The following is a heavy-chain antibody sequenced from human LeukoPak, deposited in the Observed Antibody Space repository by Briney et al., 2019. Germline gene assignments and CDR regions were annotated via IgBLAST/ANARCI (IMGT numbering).Heavy chain of an antibody. CDR2: IYYSGST. Sequence: PSETLSLTCTVSGGSISSGGYYWSWIRQHPGKGLEWIGYIYYSGSTYYNPSLKSRVTISVDTSKNQFSLKLSSVTAADTAVYYCARVAAAAGTYVRLFDPWGQGTLVTVSS. J-gene: IGHJ5*02. V-gene: IGHV4-31*03. CDR3: ARVAAAAGTYVRLFDP. CDR1: GGSISSGGYY. D-gene: IGHD6-13*01.